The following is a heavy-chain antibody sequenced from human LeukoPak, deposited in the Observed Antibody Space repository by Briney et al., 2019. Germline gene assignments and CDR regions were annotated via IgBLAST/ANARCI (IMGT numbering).Heavy chain of an antibody. J-gene: IGHJ4*02. CDR2: ILYDGGDN. D-gene: IGHD6-13*01. V-gene: IGHV3-30*04. Sequence: GGSLRLACAASGFTFSSYAMHWVRQAPGKGLEWVASILYDGGDNYYAGSVKGRFTISRDNSKKTLYLQMNSLRPEDTAVYFCARDGDPISAAGTMLDYWGLGTLVTVSS. CDR1: GFTFSSYA. CDR3: ARDGDPISAAGTMLDY.